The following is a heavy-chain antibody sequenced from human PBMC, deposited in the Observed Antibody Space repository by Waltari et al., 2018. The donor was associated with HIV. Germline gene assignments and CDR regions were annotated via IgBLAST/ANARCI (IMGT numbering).Heavy chain of an antibody. CDR2: INHNGET. Sequence: QVQLQEWGAGLVRPSETLSLTCAVYGGSLSGYFWNWIRLSPGKGLEWIGEINHNGETNYNPSLKSRATIGIDTSKSQFSLNLTSVSVADTAVYFCATKPQKIGRPLEHWGQGALVSVSS. CDR3: ATKPQKIGRPLEH. J-gene: IGHJ1*01. V-gene: IGHV4-34*02. CDR1: GGSLSGYF.